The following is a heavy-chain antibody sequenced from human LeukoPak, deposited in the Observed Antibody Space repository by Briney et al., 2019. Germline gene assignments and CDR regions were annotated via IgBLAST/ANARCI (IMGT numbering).Heavy chain of an antibody. CDR1: GFTFNTHA. D-gene: IGHD3-10*01. J-gene: IGHJ4*02. Sequence: GGSLRLSCEASGFTFNTHAMSWVRQAPGKGLEWVASITSSGRTPYYTDSVKGRFTISRDNSKNTLYLQMNSLRGEDTAVYYCAKDRPNFYETSGSYYKIKGDFWGQGSWSPSLQ. CDR2: ITSSGRTP. CDR3: AKDRPNFYETSGSYYKIKGDF. V-gene: IGHV3-23*01.